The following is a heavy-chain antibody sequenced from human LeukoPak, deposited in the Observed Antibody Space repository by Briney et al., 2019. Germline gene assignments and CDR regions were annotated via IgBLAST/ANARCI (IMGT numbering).Heavy chain of an antibody. D-gene: IGHD3-22*01. Sequence: SETLSLTCTVSGGSMNNYYWSWIRQPPGKGLEWIGYIYYSGSTNYNPSLKSRVTISVDTSKNQFSLKLSSVTAADTAVYYCARAVPYYYDSSGYYLIYWGQGTLVTVSS. CDR2: IYYSGST. CDR1: GGSMNNYY. V-gene: IGHV4-59*08. CDR3: ARAVPYYYDSSGYYLIY. J-gene: IGHJ4*02.